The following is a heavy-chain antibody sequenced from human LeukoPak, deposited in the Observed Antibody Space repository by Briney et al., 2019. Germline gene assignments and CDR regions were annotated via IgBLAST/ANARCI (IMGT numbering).Heavy chain of an antibody. J-gene: IGHJ4*02. Sequence: EASVKVSCKASGGTFSSYAISWVRQAPGQGLEWMGWMNPNSGNTGYAQKFQGRVTITRNTSISTAYMELSSLRSEDTAVYYCARVYSGVSSDSDYYDSSGYPDYWGQGTLVTVSS. CDR1: GGTFSSYA. D-gene: IGHD3-22*01. V-gene: IGHV1-8*03. CDR2: MNPNSGNT. CDR3: ARVYSGVSSDSDYYDSSGYPDY.